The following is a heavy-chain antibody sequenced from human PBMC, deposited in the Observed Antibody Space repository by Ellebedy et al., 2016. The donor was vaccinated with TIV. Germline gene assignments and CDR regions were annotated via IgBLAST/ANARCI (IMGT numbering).Heavy chain of an antibody. CDR1: GGSISSSSYY. J-gene: IGHJ5*02. Sequence: SETLSLXXTVSGGSISSSSYYWGWIRQPPGKGLEWIGSIYYSGSTYYNPSLKSRVTISVDTSKNQFSLKLSSVTAADTAVYYCARDPPFDPWGQGTLVTVSS. CDR3: ARDPPFDP. V-gene: IGHV4-39*07. CDR2: IYYSGST.